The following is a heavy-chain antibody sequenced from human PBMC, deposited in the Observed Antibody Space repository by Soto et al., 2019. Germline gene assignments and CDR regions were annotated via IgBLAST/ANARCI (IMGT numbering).Heavy chain of an antibody. Sequence: GGSLRLSCAASGFTFSSYSMNWVRQAPGKGLEWVSSISSSSSYIYYADSVKGRFTISRDNAKNSLYLQMNSLRAEDTAVYYCARDDIAAAGLPYYFDYWGQGTLVTVSS. CDR1: GFTFSSYS. J-gene: IGHJ4*02. CDR3: ARDDIAAAGLPYYFDY. CDR2: ISSSSSYI. V-gene: IGHV3-21*01. D-gene: IGHD6-13*01.